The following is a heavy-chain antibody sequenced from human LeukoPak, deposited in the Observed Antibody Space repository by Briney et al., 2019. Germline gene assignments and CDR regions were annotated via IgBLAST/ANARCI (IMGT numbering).Heavy chain of an antibody. V-gene: IGHV1-18*01. CDR2: ISAYNGYI. Sequence: GASVKVSCKASGYTFTSYGISWVRQAPGQGLEWMGWISAYNGYINYAQKLQGRVTMTTDTSTSTAYMELRSLRSDDTAVYYCAIGALWFGESRFDYWGQGTLVTVSS. D-gene: IGHD3-10*01. J-gene: IGHJ4*02. CDR1: GYTFTSYG. CDR3: AIGALWFGESRFDY.